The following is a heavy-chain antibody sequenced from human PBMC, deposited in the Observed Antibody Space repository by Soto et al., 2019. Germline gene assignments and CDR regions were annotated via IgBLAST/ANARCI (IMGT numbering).Heavy chain of an antibody. CDR1: GFTFSSYA. V-gene: IGHV3-30-3*01. Sequence: LRLSCAASGFTFSSYAMHWVRQAPGKGLEWVAVISYDGSNKYYADSVKGRFTISRDNSKNTLYLQMNSLRAEDTAVYYCARNSPYIAAAGPFDHWGQGNLVTGSS. CDR2: ISYDGSNK. J-gene: IGHJ4*02. CDR3: ARNSPYIAAAGPFDH. D-gene: IGHD6-13*01.